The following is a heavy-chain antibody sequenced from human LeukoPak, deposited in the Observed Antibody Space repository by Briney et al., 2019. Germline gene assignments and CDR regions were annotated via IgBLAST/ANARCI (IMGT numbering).Heavy chain of an antibody. CDR1: GGSISSSSYY. Sequence: KPSETLSLTCTVSGGSISSSSYYWGWIRQPPGKGLEWIGSIYYSGSTYYNPSLKSRVTISVDTSKNQFSLKLSSVTAADTAVYYCARHQQWLWAFDIWGQGTMVTVSS. CDR3: ARHQQWLWAFDI. CDR2: IYYSGST. D-gene: IGHD6-19*01. J-gene: IGHJ3*02. V-gene: IGHV4-39*01.